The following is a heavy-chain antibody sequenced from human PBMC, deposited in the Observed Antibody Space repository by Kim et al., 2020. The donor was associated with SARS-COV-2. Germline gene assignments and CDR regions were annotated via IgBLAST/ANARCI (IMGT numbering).Heavy chain of an antibody. CDR1: GFTFSNAW. Sequence: GGSLRLSCAASGFTFSNAWMSWVRQAPGKGLEWVGRIKSKTDGGTTDYAAPVKGRFTISRDDSKNTLYLQMNSLKTEDTAVYYCTTEYYYDSGDAFDIWGQGTMVTVSS. D-gene: IGHD3-22*01. J-gene: IGHJ3*02. V-gene: IGHV3-15*01. CDR2: IKSKTDGGTT. CDR3: TTEYYYDSGDAFDI.